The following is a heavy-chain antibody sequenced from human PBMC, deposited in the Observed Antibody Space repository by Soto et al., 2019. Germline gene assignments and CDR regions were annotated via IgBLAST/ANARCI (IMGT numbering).Heavy chain of an antibody. J-gene: IGHJ6*02. CDR2: ISNSGSTI. CDR1: GFTFSHYY. V-gene: IGHV3-11*01. CDR3: GRVYRYYDISTASGGNMDV. Sequence: GGSLRLSCAASGFTFSHYYMSWIRQAPGKGLEWVSSISNSGSTIYYVDSVKGRFTISRDNAKNSLYLQMNSLRAEDTAVYYCGRVYRYYDISTASGGNMDVWGQGTTVTVYS. D-gene: IGHD3-9*01.